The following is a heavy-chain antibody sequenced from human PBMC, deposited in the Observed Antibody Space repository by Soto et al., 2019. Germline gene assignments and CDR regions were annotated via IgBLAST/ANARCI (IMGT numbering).Heavy chain of an antibody. V-gene: IGHV4-34*01. CDR1: GGSFSGYY. CDR2: INHSGST. Sequence: SETLSLTCAVYGGSFSGYYWSWIRQPPGKGLEWIGEINHSGSTNYNPSLKSRVTISVDTSKNQFSLKLSSVTAADTAVYYCARVNGVVYPPHPYYFDYWGQGTLVTVSS. CDR3: ARVNGVVYPPHPYYFDY. D-gene: IGHD2-15*01. J-gene: IGHJ4*02.